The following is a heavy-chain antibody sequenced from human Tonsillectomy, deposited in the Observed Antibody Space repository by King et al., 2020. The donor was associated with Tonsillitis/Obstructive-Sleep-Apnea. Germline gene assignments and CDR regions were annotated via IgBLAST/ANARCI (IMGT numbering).Heavy chain of an antibody. CDR3: ARGDCSSTSCYHADY. CDR1: GFTFSSYG. D-gene: IGHD2-2*01. J-gene: IGHJ4*02. V-gene: IGHV3-33*01. Sequence: QLVQSEGGVVQPGRSLRLSCAASGFTFSSYGMHWVRQAPGKGLEWVAVIWYDGSNKYYADSVKGRFTISRDNSRNTLYLQMNSLRAEDTAVYYCARGDCSSTSCYHADYWGQGTLVTVSS. CDR2: IWYDGSNK.